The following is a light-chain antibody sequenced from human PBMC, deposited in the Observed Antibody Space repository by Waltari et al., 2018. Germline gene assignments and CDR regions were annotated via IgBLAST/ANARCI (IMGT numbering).Light chain of an antibody. J-gene: IGLJ2*01. Sequence: QSALPHTPSVSVSPGHSITIHCTRPSSYRGGYYLLSWYQQHPGKAPKLMIYEVSNRPSVVSNRCSGSKSGNTASLTSSGLQAEDEADYYCCSYAGSSTFVFGGGTKLPVL. CDR2: EVS. CDR1: SSYRGGYYL. V-gene: IGLV2-23*02. CDR3: CSYAGSSTFV.